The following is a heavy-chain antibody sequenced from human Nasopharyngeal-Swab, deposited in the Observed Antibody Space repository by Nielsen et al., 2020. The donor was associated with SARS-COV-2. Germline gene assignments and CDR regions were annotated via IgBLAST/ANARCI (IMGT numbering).Heavy chain of an antibody. Sequence: SLKISCAASGFTFDDYAMHWVRQAPGKGREWVSGISWNSGSIGYADSVKGRFTISRDNAKNSLYLQMNSLRAEDTALYYCAKVSNIAAATDAFDIWRQGTMVTVSS. V-gene: IGHV3-9*01. D-gene: IGHD6-13*01. CDR1: GFTFDDYA. J-gene: IGHJ3*02. CDR2: ISWNSGSI. CDR3: AKVSNIAAATDAFDI.